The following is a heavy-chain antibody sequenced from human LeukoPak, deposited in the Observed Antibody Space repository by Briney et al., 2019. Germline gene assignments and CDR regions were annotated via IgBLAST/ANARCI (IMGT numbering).Heavy chain of an antibody. D-gene: IGHD3-9*01. CDR2: ISYDGSNK. CDR3: AKVLYYYDILTGYADYYYYGMDV. V-gene: IGHV3-30*18. J-gene: IGHJ6*02. Sequence: GGSLRLSCAASGFTFSSYGMHWVRQAPGKGPEWVAVISYDGSNKYYADSVKGRFTISRDNSKNTLYLQMNSLRAEDTAVYYCAKVLYYYDILTGYADYYYYGMDVWGQGTTVTVSS. CDR1: GFTFSSYG.